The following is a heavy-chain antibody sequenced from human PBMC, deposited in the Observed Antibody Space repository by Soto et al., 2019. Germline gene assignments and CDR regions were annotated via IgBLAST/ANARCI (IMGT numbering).Heavy chain of an antibody. J-gene: IGHJ4*02. CDR1: GYTFTSYG. CDR3: ASRSSSGWSSYLDY. Sequence: ASVKVSCKASGYTFTSYGISWVRQAPGQGLEWMGWISAYNGNTNYAQKLQGRVTMTTDTSTSTAYMELRSLRSDDTAVYYCASRSSSGWSSYLDYWGQGTLVTVSS. D-gene: IGHD6-19*01. CDR2: ISAYNGNT. V-gene: IGHV1-18*01.